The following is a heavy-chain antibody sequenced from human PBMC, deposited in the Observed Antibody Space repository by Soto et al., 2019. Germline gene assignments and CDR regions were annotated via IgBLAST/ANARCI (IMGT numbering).Heavy chain of an antibody. D-gene: IGHD3-16*01. CDR1: GGSISMGDYY. CDR3: ARESSVTLLG. V-gene: IGHV4-30-4*08. J-gene: IGHJ4*02. CDR2: ISDSGAT. Sequence: QVQLLESGPRLVKPSQTLSLTCTVSGGSISMGDYYWSWIRQSPGKGLDWIGYISDSGATYYNPSLKSRVTISVDMSKNQFSLKLSSVIAADTAVYFCARESSVTLLGWGQGALVTVSS.